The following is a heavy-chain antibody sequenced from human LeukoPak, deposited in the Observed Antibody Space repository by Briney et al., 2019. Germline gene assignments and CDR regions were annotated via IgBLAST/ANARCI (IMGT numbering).Heavy chain of an antibody. V-gene: IGHV1-18*01. D-gene: IGHD6-6*01. J-gene: IGHJ5*02. CDR2: IRAYNGNT. CDR3: ARVRRQANWFDP. CDR1: GYTFTSYG. Sequence: ASVKVSCKASGYTFTSYGISWVRQAPGQGLEWMGWIRAYNGNTNYAQKLQGRVTMTTDTSTSTAWKELRSLRSDDTAVYYCARVRRQANWFDPWGEGTLVTVSS.